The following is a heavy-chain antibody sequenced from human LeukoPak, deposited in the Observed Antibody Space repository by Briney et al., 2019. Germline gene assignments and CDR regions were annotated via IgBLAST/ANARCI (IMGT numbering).Heavy chain of an antibody. CDR1: GFTFSRYA. CDR2: ISHDGSNI. J-gene: IGHJ5*01. V-gene: IGHV3-30-3*01. CDR3: ARAAVILAASRWLDS. Sequence: GGSLRLSCAASGFTFSRYALHWVRQAPCKGLEWVAVISHDGSNINYADSLKGRFTISRDNSKNTIYLQMNSLRDEDTAVYYCARAAVILAASRWLDSWGQGTLVTVSS. D-gene: IGHD2-15*01.